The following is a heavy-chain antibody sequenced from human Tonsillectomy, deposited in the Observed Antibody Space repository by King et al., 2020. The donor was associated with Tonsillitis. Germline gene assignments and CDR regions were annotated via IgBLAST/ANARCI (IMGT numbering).Heavy chain of an antibody. V-gene: IGHV1-46*01. D-gene: IGHD4-23*01. J-gene: IGHJ4*02. CDR1: GFTFSNYF. CDR2: INPTGDYT. Sequence: VQLVQSGAEVKEPGASVKVSCKASGFTFSNYFMHWVRQAPGQGLEWMGIINPTGDYTAYAQKFQGRLTVTRDTSARTLYMELRSLRSDDTAVYYCAREIAGGNGALVYWGQGTLVTVSS. CDR3: AREIAGGNGALVY.